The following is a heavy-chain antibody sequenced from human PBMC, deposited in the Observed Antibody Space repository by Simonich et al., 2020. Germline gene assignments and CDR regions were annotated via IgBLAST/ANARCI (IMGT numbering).Heavy chain of an antibody. Sequence: EVQLVESGGGLVQPGGSLRLSCAASGFTFSSYWMSWVRQAPGKGLGLGANVKQDGSEKNYVDSVKGRFTISRDNAKNSLYLQMNSLRAEDTAVYYCAREGIAARDAFDIWGQGTMVTVSS. CDR3: AREGIAARDAFDI. V-gene: IGHV3-7*01. D-gene: IGHD6-6*01. CDR1: GFTFSSYW. CDR2: VKQDGSEK. J-gene: IGHJ3*02.